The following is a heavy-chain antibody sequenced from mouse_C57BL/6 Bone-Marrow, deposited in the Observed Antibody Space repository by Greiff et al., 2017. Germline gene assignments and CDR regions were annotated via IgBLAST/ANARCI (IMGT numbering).Heavy chain of an antibody. V-gene: IGHV1-63*01. D-gene: IGHD2-2*01. CDR1: GYTFTNYW. CDR3: ARATVTTYYAMDY. Sequence: VKLMESGAELVRPGTSVKMSCKASGYTFTNYWIGWAKQRPGHGLEWIGDIYPGGGYTNYNEKFKGKATLPADKSSSTAYMQFSSLTSEDSAIYYCARATVTTYYAMDYWGQGTSVTVSS. J-gene: IGHJ4*01. CDR2: IYPGGGYT.